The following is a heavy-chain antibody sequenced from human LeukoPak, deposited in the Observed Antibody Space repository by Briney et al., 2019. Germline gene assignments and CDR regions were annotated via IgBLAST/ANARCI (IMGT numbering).Heavy chain of an antibody. CDR2: ISYDGSNK. CDR1: GFTFSSYG. CDR3: AKIDTAMVIYYYYGMDV. Sequence: GGSLRLSCAASGFTFSSYGMHWVRQAPGKGLEWVAVISYDGSNKYYADSVKGRFTISRDNSKNTLYLQMNSLRAEDTAVYYCAKIDTAMVIYYYYGMDVWGQGTTVTVPS. J-gene: IGHJ6*02. D-gene: IGHD5-18*01. V-gene: IGHV3-30*18.